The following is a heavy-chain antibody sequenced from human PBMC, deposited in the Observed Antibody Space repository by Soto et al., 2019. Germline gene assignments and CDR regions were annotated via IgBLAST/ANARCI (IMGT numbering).Heavy chain of an antibody. J-gene: IGHJ4*02. CDR2: MSYDGSNK. D-gene: IGHD3-22*01. V-gene: IGHV3-30*18. CDR3: AKAPSIVLLGPHDY. Sequence: QVQLVESGGGVVQPGRSLRLSCAASGFTFSNSAMHWVRQAPGKGLEWVAVMSYDGSNKYYVDSVKGRFTISRDNSKNTLYLQMNSLVAEDTAVDYCAKAPSIVLLGPHDYWGQGTLVTVSS. CDR1: GFTFSNSA.